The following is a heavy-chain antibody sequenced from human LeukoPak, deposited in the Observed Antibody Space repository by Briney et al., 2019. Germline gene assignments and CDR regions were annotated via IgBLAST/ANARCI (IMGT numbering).Heavy chain of an antibody. CDR3: AREAYCGGDCYSGFDY. J-gene: IGHJ4*02. Sequence: PSETLSLTCTVSGGSINNYYWTWIRQPPGKGLEWIGYIYYSGSTNYNPSLKSRVTISVDTSKNRFSLKLSSVTAADTAVYYCAREAYCGGDCYSGFDYWGQGTLVTVSS. CDR1: GGSINNYY. CDR2: IYYSGST. D-gene: IGHD2-21*02. V-gene: IGHV4-59*01.